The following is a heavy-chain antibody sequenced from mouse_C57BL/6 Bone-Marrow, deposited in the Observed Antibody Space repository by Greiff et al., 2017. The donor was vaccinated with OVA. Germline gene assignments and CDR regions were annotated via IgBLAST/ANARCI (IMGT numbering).Heavy chain of an antibody. J-gene: IGHJ2*01. CDR2: IDPANGNT. D-gene: IGHD1-1*01. Sequence: VHVKQSVAELVRPGASVKLSCTASGFNIKNTYMHWVKQRPEQGLEWIGRIDPANGNTKYAPKFQGKATITADTSSNTAYLQLSSLTSEDTAIYYCARITTVVATDYFDYWGQGTTLTVSS. CDR3: ARITTVVATDYFDY. CDR1: GFNIKNTY. V-gene: IGHV14-3*01.